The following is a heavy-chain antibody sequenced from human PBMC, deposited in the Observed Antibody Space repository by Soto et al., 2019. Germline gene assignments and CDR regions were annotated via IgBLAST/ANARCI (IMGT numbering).Heavy chain of an antibody. CDR2: ISYDGSNK. V-gene: IGHV3-30*18. D-gene: IGHD2-15*01. CDR3: AKGLVATIKTYYSYYYNMDV. CDR1: GFTFSSYG. Sequence: GGSLRLSCAASGFTFSSYGMHWVRQAPGKGLEWVAVISYDGSNKYYADSVKGRFTISRDNSKNTLYLQMNSLRAEDTAVYYCAKGLVATIKTYYSYYYNMDVWGKGTTVTVSS. J-gene: IGHJ6*03.